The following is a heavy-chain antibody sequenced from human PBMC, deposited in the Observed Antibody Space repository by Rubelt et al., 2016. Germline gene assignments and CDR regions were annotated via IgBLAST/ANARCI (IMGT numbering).Heavy chain of an antibody. D-gene: IGHD3-22*01. CDR1: GGTFSSYA. J-gene: IGHJ4*02. CDR2: IIPIFGTA. CDR3: ATALHSGYDSSGYYHGYFDY. Sequence: QVQLVQSGAEVKKPGSSVKVSCKASGGTFSSYAISWVRQAPGQGLEWMGGIIPIFGTANYAQKFQGRGTMTSDESTSTAYMGLSSLRSVDTAVYYCATALHSGYDSSGYYHGYFDYWGQGTLVTVSS. V-gene: IGHV1-69*01.